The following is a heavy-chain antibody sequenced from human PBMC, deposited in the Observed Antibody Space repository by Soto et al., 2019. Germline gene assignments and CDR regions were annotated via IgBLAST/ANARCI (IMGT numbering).Heavy chain of an antibody. Sequence: GGSLRLSCAAAGFNVNSDYMNWVHQTPGKGLEWVASIYSGETTYYADSVRGRFTISSDKYKNTLYFQLSSLRIEDTAVYYCTRDGRGLGRLSLFEYWGQGVLVSVSS. V-gene: IGHV3-53*01. J-gene: IGHJ4*02. CDR3: TRDGRGLGRLSLFEY. CDR1: GFNVNSDY. D-gene: IGHD2-21*02. CDR2: IYSGETT.